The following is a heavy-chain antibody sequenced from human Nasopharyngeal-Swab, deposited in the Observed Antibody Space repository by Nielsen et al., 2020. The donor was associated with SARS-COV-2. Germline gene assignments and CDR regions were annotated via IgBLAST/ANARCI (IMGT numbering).Heavy chain of an antibody. J-gene: IGHJ6*03. V-gene: IGHV4-30-4*01. Sequence: SETLSLTCTVSGGSISSGDYYWSCIRQPPGKGLEWIGYIYYSGSTYYNPSLKSRVTISVDTSKNQFSLKLSSVTAADTAVYYCSGEAFYYYYYMDVWGKGTTVTVSS. CDR2: IYYSGST. CDR1: GGSISSGDYY. D-gene: IGHD3-10*01. CDR3: SGEAFYYYYYMDV.